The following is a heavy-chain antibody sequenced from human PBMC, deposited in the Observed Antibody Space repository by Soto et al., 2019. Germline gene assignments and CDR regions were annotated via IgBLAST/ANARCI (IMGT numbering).Heavy chain of an antibody. D-gene: IGHD6-13*01. V-gene: IGHV1-18*01. J-gene: IGHJ4*02. CDR1: GYTFTSYG. CDR3: ARESSSSCHDY. CDR2: ISAYNGNT. Sequence: QVQLVQSGAEVKKPGASVKVSCKASGYTFTSYGISWVRQAPGQGLEWMGWISAYNGNTNHAQKLQGRVTMTTVTSTSTAYMELSSLRSDDTAVYYWARESSSSCHDYWGQGTLVTVSS.